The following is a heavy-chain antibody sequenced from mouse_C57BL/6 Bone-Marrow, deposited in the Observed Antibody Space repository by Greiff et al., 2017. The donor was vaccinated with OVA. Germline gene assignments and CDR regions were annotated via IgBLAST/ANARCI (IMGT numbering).Heavy chain of an antibody. CDR2: ILPSIGRT. CDR3: ARNYFGDYGTPWFAY. V-gene: IGHV15-2*01. CDR1: DSEVFPIAY. D-gene: IGHD2-4*01. Sequence: VQLQQSGSELRSPGSSVKLSCKDFDSEVFPIAYMSWVRQKPGHGFEWIGGILPSIGRTIYGEKFEDKATLYADTLSNTAYLELNSLTSEDSAIYYCARNYFGDYGTPWFAYWGQGTLVTVSA. J-gene: IGHJ3*01.